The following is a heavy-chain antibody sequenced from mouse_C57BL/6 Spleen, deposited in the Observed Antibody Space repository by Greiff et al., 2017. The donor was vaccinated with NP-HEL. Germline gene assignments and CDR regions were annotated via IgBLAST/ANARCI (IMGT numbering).Heavy chain of an antibody. Sequence: VQLQQSGPELVKPGASVKMSCKASGYTFTDYNMHWVKQSHGKSLEWIGYINPNNGGTSYNQKFKGKATLTVNKSSSTAYMELRSLTSEDSAVYYCAISELRRYALDYWGQGTSVTVSS. CDR2: INPNNGGT. V-gene: IGHV1-22*01. J-gene: IGHJ4*01. CDR1: GYTFTDYN. CDR3: AISELRRYALDY. D-gene: IGHD1-2*01.